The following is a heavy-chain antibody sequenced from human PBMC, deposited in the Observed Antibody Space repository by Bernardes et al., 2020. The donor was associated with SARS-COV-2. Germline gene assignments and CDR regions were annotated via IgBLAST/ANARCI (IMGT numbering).Heavy chain of an antibody. Sequence: ASVKVSCKASGYTFTGYYMHWVRQAPGQGLEWMGWINPNSGGTNYAQKFQGRVTMTRDTSISTAYMELSRLRSDDTAVYYCARATQTNGPYYYYYMDVWGKGTTVTVSS. CDR1: GYTFTGYY. J-gene: IGHJ6*03. CDR2: INPNSGGT. V-gene: IGHV1-2*02. CDR3: ARATQTNGPYYYYYMDV.